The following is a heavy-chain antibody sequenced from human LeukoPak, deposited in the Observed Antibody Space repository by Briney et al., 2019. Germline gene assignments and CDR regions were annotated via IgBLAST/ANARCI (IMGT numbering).Heavy chain of an antibody. V-gene: IGHV3-21*05. CDR1: GFTFSSYA. CDR2: ISSRGESI. D-gene: IGHD3-10*01. Sequence: PGGSLTLTCAASGFTFSSYAWSWIRQPPGKGLEWVSVISSRGESIYYAASVEGRFTISRDNAKNSLYLQMNSLRAEDTAVYYCAIAGEYGSGSYLDYWGQGTLVTVSS. J-gene: IGHJ4*02. CDR3: AIAGEYGSGSYLDY.